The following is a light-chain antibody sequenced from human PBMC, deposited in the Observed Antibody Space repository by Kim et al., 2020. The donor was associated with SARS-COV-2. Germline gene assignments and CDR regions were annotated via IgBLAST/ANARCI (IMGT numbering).Light chain of an antibody. Sequence: SYELTQPSSVSVSPGQTATITCSGDILAKKYARWFRQKPGQAPVLVIYKDSERPSGIPERFSGSSSGTTVTLTISGAQVEDEADYYCYSVADNEGVFGGGTQLTVL. CDR3: YSVADNEGV. J-gene: IGLJ2*01. CDR2: KDS. CDR1: ILAKKY. V-gene: IGLV3-27*01.